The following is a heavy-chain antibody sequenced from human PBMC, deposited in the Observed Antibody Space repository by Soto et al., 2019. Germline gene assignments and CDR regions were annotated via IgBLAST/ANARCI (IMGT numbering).Heavy chain of an antibody. V-gene: IGHV3-23*01. Sequence: EVQLLESGGGLVQPGGSLRLSCAASGFTFSTYAMSWVRQAPGKGLEWVSAISGSGGSTYYADPVKGRFTISRDKSKNTLFLQMNSLRAEDTAVYYCAKNWDTTFSSSSHWGQGTLVTVSS. J-gene: IGHJ4*02. D-gene: IGHD6-6*01. CDR2: ISGSGGST. CDR1: GFTFSTYA. CDR3: AKNWDTTFSSSSH.